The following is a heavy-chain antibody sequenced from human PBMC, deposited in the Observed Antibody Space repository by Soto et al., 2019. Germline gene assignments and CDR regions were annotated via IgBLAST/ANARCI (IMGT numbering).Heavy chain of an antibody. V-gene: IGHV3-7*01. Sequence: GGSLRLSCAASGFTFSSYWMSWVRQAPGKGLEWVANIKQDGSEKYYVDSVKGRFTISRDNAKNSLYLQMNSLRAEDTAVYYCARELGYCSGTSCTHYYMDVWGKGTTVTVSS. CDR1: GFTFSSYW. CDR2: IKQDGSEK. CDR3: ARELGYCSGTSCTHYYMDV. D-gene: IGHD2-2*01. J-gene: IGHJ6*03.